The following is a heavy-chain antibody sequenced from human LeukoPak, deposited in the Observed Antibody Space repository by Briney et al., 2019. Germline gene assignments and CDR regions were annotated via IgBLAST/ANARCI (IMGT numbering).Heavy chain of an antibody. CDR3: ARDPGYGGNYYMDV. Sequence: GGSLRLSCAASGFTFSSYSMNWVRQAPGKALEWVSYISSISTTIYYADSVKGRFTISRDNAKNSLYLQMNSLRAEDTGVYYCARDPGYGGNYYMDVWGKGTTVSVSS. CDR2: ISSISTTI. D-gene: IGHD1-26*01. CDR1: GFTFSSYS. V-gene: IGHV3-48*01. J-gene: IGHJ6*03.